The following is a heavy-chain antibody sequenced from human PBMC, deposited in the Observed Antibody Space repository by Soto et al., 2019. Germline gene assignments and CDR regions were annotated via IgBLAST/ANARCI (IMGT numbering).Heavy chain of an antibody. Sequence: GGSLRLSCVGSGFTFSTYSINWVRQAPGKGLEWVSSISSRSDIYYADSVKGRFTISRDNAKNSVSLQMNSLRAEDTAVYYCAREYTAWPLAYGLDVWGQGTTVTV. D-gene: IGHD2-2*02. CDR2: ISSRSDI. V-gene: IGHV3-21*01. CDR3: AREYTAWPLAYGLDV. CDR1: GFTFSTYS. J-gene: IGHJ6*02.